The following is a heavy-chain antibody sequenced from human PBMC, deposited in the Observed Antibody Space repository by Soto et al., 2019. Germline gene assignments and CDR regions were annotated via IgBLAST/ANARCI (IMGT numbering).Heavy chain of an antibody. V-gene: IGHV4-39*01. CDR3: AGADYYMDV. CDR1: GGSISSGGYY. J-gene: IGHJ6*03. CDR2: IYYSGST. Sequence: SETLSLTCTVSGGSISSGGYYWGWIRQPPGKGLEWIGSIYYSGSTYYNPSLKSRVTISVDTSKNQFSLRLSSVTAADTAVYYCAGADYYMDVWGKGTTVTVSS.